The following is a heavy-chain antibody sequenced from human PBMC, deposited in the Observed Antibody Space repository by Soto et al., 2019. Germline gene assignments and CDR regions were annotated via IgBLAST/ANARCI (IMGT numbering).Heavy chain of an antibody. CDR2: ISSSSGTK. J-gene: IGHJ6*02. D-gene: IGHD3-10*01. CDR1: GITFSSYS. Sequence: EVQLVESGGGLVQPGGSLRLSCAASGITFSSYSMNWVRQAPGKGLEWVSYISSSSGTKYYADSVKGRFTISRDNAKNSLFLQMNSLGDEDTAVYFCASWQASGQYYYGMDVWGQGTTVTVSS. V-gene: IGHV3-48*02. CDR3: ASWQASGQYYYGMDV.